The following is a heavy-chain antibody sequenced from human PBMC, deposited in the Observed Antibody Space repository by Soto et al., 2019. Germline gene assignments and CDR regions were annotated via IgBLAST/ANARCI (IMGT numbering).Heavy chain of an antibody. V-gene: IGHV2-5*02. CDR3: VHSSYYGYYYDY. D-gene: IGHD3-10*01. CDR1: GFSLSTSPVG. J-gene: IGHJ4*02. Sequence: QITLKESGPTLVKPTQPLTLTCTFSGFSLSTSPVGVGWIRQPPGKALEWLALTYWDDDKRYSPSLKSRLTITQNTPKSQVVLTMANMNLVDTATYYCVHSSYYGYYYDYWGQGILVTVSS. CDR2: TYWDDDK.